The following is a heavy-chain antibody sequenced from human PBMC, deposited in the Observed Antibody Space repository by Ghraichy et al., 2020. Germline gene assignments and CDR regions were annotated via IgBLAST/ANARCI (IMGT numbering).Heavy chain of an antibody. D-gene: IGHD3-10*01. V-gene: IGHV3-53*01. Sequence: GGSLRLSCAASGFTVSSNYMSWVRQAPGKGLEWVSVIYSGGSTYYADSVKGRFTISRDNSKNTLYLQMNSLRAEDTAVYYCARVRSLKALDIWGQGTMVTVSS. CDR3: ARVRSLKALDI. CDR2: IYSGGST. J-gene: IGHJ3*02. CDR1: GFTVSSNY.